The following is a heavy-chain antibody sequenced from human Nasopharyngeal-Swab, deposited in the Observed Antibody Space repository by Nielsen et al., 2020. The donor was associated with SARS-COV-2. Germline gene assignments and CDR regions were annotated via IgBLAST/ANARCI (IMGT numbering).Heavy chain of an antibody. D-gene: IGHD4-23*01. CDR2: INIDGSVR. J-gene: IGHJ4*02. CDR3: TRDIGGKYGY. V-gene: IGHV3-74*01. CDR1: GYTFSSYW. Sequence: GESLKISCTASGYTFSSYWKHWVRQVPGKGLVWVSRINIDGSVRDYADSVKGRFTISRDNARNTLYLQMNSLRGDDTAVYYCTRDIGGKYGYWGQGNLVTVSS.